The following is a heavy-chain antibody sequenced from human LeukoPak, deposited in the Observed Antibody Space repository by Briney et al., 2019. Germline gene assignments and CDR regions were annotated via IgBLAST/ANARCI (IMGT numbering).Heavy chain of an antibody. CDR1: GFAFGVYA. CDR3: AKDGKRDCSSAACSSPR. D-gene: IGHD2-2*01. V-gene: IGHV3-23*01. J-gene: IGHJ4*02. CDR2: ISNSGGST. Sequence: PGGSLRLSCAGTGFAFGVYAMSWVRQAPGKGLEWVSGISNSGGSTYYAESVKGRFTVSRDNSKNTLYVQMNSLRAEDTDVYYCAKDGKRDCSSAACSSPRWGQGTLVTVSS.